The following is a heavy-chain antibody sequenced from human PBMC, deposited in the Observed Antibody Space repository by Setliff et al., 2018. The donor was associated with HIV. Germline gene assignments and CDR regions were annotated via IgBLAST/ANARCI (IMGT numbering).Heavy chain of an antibody. CDR2: ISYDGSNK. J-gene: IGHJ4*02. Sequence: PGGSLRLSCAASGFTFSSYAMHWVRQAPGKGLEWVAVISYDGSNKYYADSVKGRFTLSRDNFRNTLYLQMNSLRPEDTAVYYCARVQQQLLQEDDYFDYWGQGTLVTVSS. D-gene: IGHD6-13*01. V-gene: IGHV3-30*04. CDR3: ARVQQQLLQEDDYFDY. CDR1: GFTFSSYA.